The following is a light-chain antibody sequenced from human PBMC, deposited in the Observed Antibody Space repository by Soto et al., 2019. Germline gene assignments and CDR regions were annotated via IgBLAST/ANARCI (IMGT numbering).Light chain of an antibody. CDR1: SSDVGGYNY. CDR2: DVS. Sequence: QSALTQPASVSGSPGQSIAISCTGTSSDVGGYNYVSWYQQHPGKAPKLMIYDVSNRPSGVSNRFSGSKSGITASLTISGLQAEDEADYYCSSYTSSGTYVFGTGTKLTVL. J-gene: IGLJ1*01. V-gene: IGLV2-14*01. CDR3: SSYTSSGTYV.